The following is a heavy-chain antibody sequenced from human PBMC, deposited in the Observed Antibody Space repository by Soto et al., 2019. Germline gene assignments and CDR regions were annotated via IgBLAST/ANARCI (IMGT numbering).Heavy chain of an antibody. J-gene: IGHJ4*02. CDR2: IYFSGST. V-gene: IGHV4-39*01. CDR3: ARHGSY. CDR1: GVSIRSTSYY. Sequence: QLQLQESGPGLVKPSETLSLICNVSGVSIRSTSYYWTWIRQPPGKGLEWIGTIYFSGSTFYNPSLKSLVSISVDTSKNQFSLNLTSVTDGDTAVYYCARHGSYWGQGTLVTVSS.